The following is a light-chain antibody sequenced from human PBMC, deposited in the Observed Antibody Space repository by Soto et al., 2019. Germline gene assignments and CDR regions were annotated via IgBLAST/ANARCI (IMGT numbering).Light chain of an antibody. CDR1: QSLTNSF. CDR3: QQYGRLPVS. J-gene: IGKJ4*01. CDR2: GAS. V-gene: IGKV3-20*01. Sequence: EILLTQSPGTLSLSPGDRATLSCRASQSLTNSFLAWYQQRPGQTPRLLIHGASSRATDIPDRFSGSGSGTDFTLTISRLEPEDFAVYFCQQYGRLPVSFGGGTKVEI.